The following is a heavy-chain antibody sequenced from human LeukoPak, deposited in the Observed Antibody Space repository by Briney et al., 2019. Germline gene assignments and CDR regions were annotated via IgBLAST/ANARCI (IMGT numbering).Heavy chain of an antibody. CDR1: GYTFTSYA. CDR2: INLGNGNT. J-gene: IGHJ4*02. V-gene: IGHV1-3*01. CDR3: ARGCHSWNWNCLDY. Sequence: ASVKVSCKASGYTFTSYAMHWVRQAPGQRLEWMGWINLGNGNTKYSQNFQHRVTITRDTSATTAYMEVSSLRSEDTAVYYCARGCHSWNWNCLDYWGQGTLVTVSS. D-gene: IGHD1-7*01.